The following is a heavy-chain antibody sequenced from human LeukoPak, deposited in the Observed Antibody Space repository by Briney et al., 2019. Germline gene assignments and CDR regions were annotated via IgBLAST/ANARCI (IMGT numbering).Heavy chain of an antibody. Sequence: GGSLRLSCAASGFTFSSYAMHWVRQAPGKGLEWVAVISYDGSNKYYADSVKGRFTISRDNSKNTLYLQMNSLRAEDTAVYYCARHVVAFDIWGQGTMVTVSS. CDR2: ISYDGSNK. J-gene: IGHJ3*02. V-gene: IGHV3-30-3*01. CDR1: GFTFSSYA. D-gene: IGHD3-16*01. CDR3: ARHVVAFDI.